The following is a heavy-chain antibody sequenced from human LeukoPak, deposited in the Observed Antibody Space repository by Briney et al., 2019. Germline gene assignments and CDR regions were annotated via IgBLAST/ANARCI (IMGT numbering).Heavy chain of an antibody. CDR3: ARLPVRGVGGYYQDQYMDV. D-gene: IGHD3-10*01. CDR2: INHSGST. Sequence: PSETLSLTCAVYGGSFSGYYWSWIRQPPGKGLEWIGEINHSGSTNYNPSLKSRVTISVDTSKNQFPLKLSSVTAADTAVYYCARLPVRGVGGYYQDQYMDVWGKGTTVTVSS. J-gene: IGHJ6*03. V-gene: IGHV4-34*01. CDR1: GGSFSGYY.